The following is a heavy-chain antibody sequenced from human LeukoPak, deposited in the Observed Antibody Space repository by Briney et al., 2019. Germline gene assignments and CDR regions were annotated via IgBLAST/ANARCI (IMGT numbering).Heavy chain of an antibody. V-gene: IGHV3-23*01. D-gene: IGHD2-15*01. J-gene: IGHJ4*02. CDR2: ISNNGGYT. CDR3: AKQLGYCSDGSCYFPY. CDR1: GFTFSSSA. Sequence: GGSLRLSCAASGFTFSSSAMSWVRLAPGKGLEWVSAISNNGGYTYYADSVQGRFTISRDNSKSTLCLQMNSLRAEDTAVYYCAKQLGYCSDGSCYFPYWGQGTLVTVSS.